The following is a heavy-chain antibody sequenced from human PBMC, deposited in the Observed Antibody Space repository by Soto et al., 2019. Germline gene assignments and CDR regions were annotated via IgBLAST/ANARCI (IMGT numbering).Heavy chain of an antibody. D-gene: IGHD5-12*01. CDR3: ARMLRDGYNYYFDY. Sequence: QVTLKESGPVLVKPTETLTLTCTVSGFSLSNARVGVSWIRQPPRKALEWLAHIFSNDEKSYSTSLKSRLTISKDTSKSQVVLTMTNMDPVDTATYYCARMLRDGYNYYFDYWGQGTLVTVSS. J-gene: IGHJ4*02. CDR1: GFSLSNARVG. V-gene: IGHV2-26*01. CDR2: IFSNDEK.